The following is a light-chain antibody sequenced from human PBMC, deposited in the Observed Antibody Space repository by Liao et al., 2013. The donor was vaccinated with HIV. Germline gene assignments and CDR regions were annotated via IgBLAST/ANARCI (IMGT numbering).Light chain of an antibody. CDR2: KDR. CDR3: QAGDSSGTYPEWL. Sequence: SYELTQPPSVSVSPGQTARITCSGDALSKEFVYWYKQKPGQAPVLVMSKDRERPSGIPERFSGSTSGTTVTLTITAVQAEDEADYYCQAGDSSGTYPEWLFGGGTKLTVL. V-gene: IGLV3-25*03. J-gene: IGLJ2*01. CDR1: ALSKEF.